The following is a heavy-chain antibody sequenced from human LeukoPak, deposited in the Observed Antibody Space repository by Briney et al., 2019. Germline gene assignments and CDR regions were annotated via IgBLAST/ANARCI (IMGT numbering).Heavy chain of an antibody. CDR2: ISYDGSNK. CDR1: GFTFSSYA. J-gene: IGHJ3*02. CDR3: ASGTLAAAGSVDI. Sequence: GRSLRLSCAASGFTFSSYAMHWVRQAPGKGLEWVAVISYDGSNKYYADSVKGRFTISRDNSKNTLYLQMNSLRAEDTAVYYCASGTLAAAGSVDIWGQGTMVTVSS. V-gene: IGHV3-30*04. D-gene: IGHD6-13*01.